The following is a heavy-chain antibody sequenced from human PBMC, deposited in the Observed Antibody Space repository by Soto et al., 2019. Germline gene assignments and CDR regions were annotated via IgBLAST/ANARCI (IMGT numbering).Heavy chain of an antibody. CDR3: ARANENYFWSGYYVY. Sequence: GGSLRLSCAASGFTVSSNYMSWVRQAPGKGLEWVSVIYSGGSTYYEDSVKGRFTISRDNSKNTLYLQMNSLRAEDTAVYYCARANENYFWSGYYVYWGQGTLVTVSS. J-gene: IGHJ4*02. CDR1: GFTVSSNY. V-gene: IGHV3-53*01. D-gene: IGHD3-3*01. CDR2: IYSGGST.